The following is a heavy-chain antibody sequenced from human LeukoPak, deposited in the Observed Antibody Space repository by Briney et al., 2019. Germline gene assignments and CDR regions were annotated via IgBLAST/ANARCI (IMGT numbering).Heavy chain of an antibody. CDR2: IYSGGST. Sequence: GGSLRLSCAASGFTVSTNYMSWVRQAPGKGLEWVSVIYSGGSTYYADSVQGRFTISRDNSQNTLYLQMNSLRAEDTARYHCARGVITVPGPLDYWGQGTLVTVSS. CDR1: GFTVSTNY. CDR3: ARGVITVPGPLDY. V-gene: IGHV3-53*01. J-gene: IGHJ4*02. D-gene: IGHD6-19*01.